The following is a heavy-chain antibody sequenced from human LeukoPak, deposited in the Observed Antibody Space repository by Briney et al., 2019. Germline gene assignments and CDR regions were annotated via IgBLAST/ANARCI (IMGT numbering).Heavy chain of an antibody. CDR1: GGSISSYN. Sequence: SETLSLTCTVSGGSISSYNWSWIRQPPGKGLEWIGYIYYSGSTNYHPSLKRRVTRSVDTSKNQFSLKLSSVTAADTAVYYCATGQCSGGSCYSGNFDYWGQGTLVTVSS. CDR2: IYYSGST. V-gene: IGHV4-59*01. J-gene: IGHJ4*02. D-gene: IGHD2-15*01. CDR3: ATGQCSGGSCYSGNFDY.